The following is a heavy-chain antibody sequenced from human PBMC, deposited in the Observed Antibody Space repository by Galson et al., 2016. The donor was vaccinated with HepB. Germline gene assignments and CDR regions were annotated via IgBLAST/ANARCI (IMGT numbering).Heavy chain of an antibody. CDR2: IPHDGKNK. CDR1: GFKFSTYA. D-gene: IGHD3/OR15-3a*01. J-gene: IGHJ6*03. Sequence: SLRLSCAASGFKFSTYAIHWVRQAPGKGLEWVALIPHDGKNKYYADSVKGRFLISRDNSKNTLFLQINSLRAEDTAVYYCARVGLPGWRHSYFYMNVWGNGTTVTVSS. V-gene: IGHV3-30*04. CDR3: ARVGLPGWRHSYFYMNV.